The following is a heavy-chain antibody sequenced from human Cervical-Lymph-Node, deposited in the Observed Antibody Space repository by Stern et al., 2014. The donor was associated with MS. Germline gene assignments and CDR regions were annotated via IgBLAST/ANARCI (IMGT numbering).Heavy chain of an antibody. Sequence: EVQLVESGPEVKRPGESLKISCQASGYTFTSYWIGGVRQMPGKGLGWLGIIFPGCSDIRYSPSFQGQVTISAHKSRTTAYLQWNNLKASDTAIYYCARQRYFDYWGQGTLVTVSS. J-gene: IGHJ4*02. CDR2: IFPGCSDI. V-gene: IGHV5-51*01. CDR1: GYTFTSYW. CDR3: ARQRYFDY.